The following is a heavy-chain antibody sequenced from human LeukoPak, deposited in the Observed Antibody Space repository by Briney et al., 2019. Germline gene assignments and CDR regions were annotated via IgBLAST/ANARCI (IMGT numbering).Heavy chain of an antibody. CDR1: GYTFTSYD. Sequence: GASVKVSCKASGYTFTSYDINWVRQATGQGLEWMGWINPNSGGTNYAQKFQGRVTMTRDTSISTAYIELSRLRSDDTAVYYCASGVAAAGHNWFDPWGQGTLVTVSS. CDR3: ASGVAAAGHNWFDP. J-gene: IGHJ5*02. V-gene: IGHV1-2*02. D-gene: IGHD6-13*01. CDR2: INPNSGGT.